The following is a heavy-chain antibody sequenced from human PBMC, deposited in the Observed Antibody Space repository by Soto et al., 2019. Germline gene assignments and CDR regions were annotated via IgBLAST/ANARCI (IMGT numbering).Heavy chain of an antibody. CDR2: MNPNSGNT. J-gene: IGHJ5*02. CDR1: GYTFTSYD. V-gene: IGHV1-8*01. Sequence: ASVKVSCKASGYTFTSYDINWVRQATGQGLEWMGWMNPNSGNTGYAQKFQGRVTMTRNTSISTAYMELSSLRSEDTAVYYCARVGTYYDILTGYYRGVWFDPWGQGTLVTVSS. D-gene: IGHD3-9*01. CDR3: ARVGTYYDILTGYYRGVWFDP.